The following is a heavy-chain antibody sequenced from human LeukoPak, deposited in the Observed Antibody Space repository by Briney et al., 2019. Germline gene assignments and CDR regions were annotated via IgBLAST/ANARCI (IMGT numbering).Heavy chain of an antibody. D-gene: IGHD1-14*01. CDR1: GFTFSNYE. J-gene: IGHJ6*03. CDR2: ISSSGSDI. V-gene: IGHV3-48*03. CDR3: ARGDYLGTERYYYYMDV. Sequence: GGSLRLSCAASGFTFSNYEMHWVRQAPGKGLEWVSYISSSGSDIYYADSVKGRFTISRDNAKNSLYLQMNSLRAEDTAVYYCARGDYLGTERYYYYMDVWGKGTTVTVSS.